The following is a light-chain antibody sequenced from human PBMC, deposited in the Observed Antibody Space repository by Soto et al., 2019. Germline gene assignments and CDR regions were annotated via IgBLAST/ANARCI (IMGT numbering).Light chain of an antibody. V-gene: IGKV3-20*01. CDR2: ATS. Sequence: VLTHSPGSLSLSPGERATLSCRASQSVTSTYLAWFQQKPGQAPRLLIYATSTRATGIPDRFSGSGSGTDFTLTISRLEPEDFAVYYCQQYAYSPRTFGQGTKVDIK. J-gene: IGKJ1*01. CDR3: QQYAYSPRT. CDR1: QSVTSTY.